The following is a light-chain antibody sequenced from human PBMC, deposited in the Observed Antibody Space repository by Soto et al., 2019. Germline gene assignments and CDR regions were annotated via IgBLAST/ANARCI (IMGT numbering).Light chain of an antibody. V-gene: IGKV3-15*01. J-gene: IGKJ4*01. Sequence: EIVRAQSTATLSVSPGQTPTLSCMASHSIRNNLIWYQQKSGQAPGLLIYGASTRATGIPARFSGSGSGTEFTLTISSLQSEDFTVYYCQQYNNWPLTFGGGTKVDI. CDR2: GAS. CDR1: HSIRNN. CDR3: QQYNNWPLT.